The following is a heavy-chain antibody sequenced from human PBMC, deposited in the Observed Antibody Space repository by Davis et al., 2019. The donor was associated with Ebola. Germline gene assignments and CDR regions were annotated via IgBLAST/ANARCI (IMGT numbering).Heavy chain of an antibody. CDR3: ARDRTRFLEWLPDY. V-gene: IGHV3-11*06. D-gene: IGHD3-3*01. CDR2: ISSSSSYT. Sequence: GESLKISCAASGFTFSDYYMSWIRQAPGKGLEWVSYISSSSSYTNYADSVKGRFTISRDNAKNSLYLQMNSLRAEDTAVYYCARDRTRFLEWLPDYWGQGTLVTVSS. CDR1: GFTFSDYY. J-gene: IGHJ4*02.